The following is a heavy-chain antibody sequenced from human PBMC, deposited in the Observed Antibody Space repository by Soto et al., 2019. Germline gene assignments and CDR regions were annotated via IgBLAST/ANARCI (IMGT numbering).Heavy chain of an antibody. CDR3: AKDGKKDIVATFHQLAFDIVVVVAASDY. Sequence: GGSLRLSCAASGFTFSSYAMSWVRQAPGKGLEWVSAISGSGGSTYYADSVKGRFTISRDNSKNTLYLQMNSLRAEDTAVYYCAKDGKKDIVATFHQLAFDIVVVVAASDYWGQGTLVTVSS. CDR1: GFTFSSYA. J-gene: IGHJ4*02. D-gene: IGHD2-15*01. V-gene: IGHV3-23*01. CDR2: ISGSGGST.